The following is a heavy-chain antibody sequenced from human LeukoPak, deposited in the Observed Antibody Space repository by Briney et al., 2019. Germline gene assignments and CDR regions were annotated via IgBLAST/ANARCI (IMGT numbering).Heavy chain of an antibody. CDR2: IKQDGSET. Sequence: GGSLRLSCAASELTFRSYWMSWVRQAPGKGLEWVANIKQDGSETYYVDSVKGRFTISRDNAKKSLFLQMTSLRREDTALYYCARAQYSISTRAWFDLWGQGTLVTVSS. V-gene: IGHV3-7*01. CDR3: ARAQYSISTRAWFDL. J-gene: IGHJ5*02. CDR1: ELTFRSYW. D-gene: IGHD6-6*01.